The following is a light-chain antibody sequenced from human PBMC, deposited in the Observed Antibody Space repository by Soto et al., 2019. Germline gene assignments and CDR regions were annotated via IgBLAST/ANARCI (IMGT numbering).Light chain of an antibody. V-gene: IGLV2-14*03. CDR3: RIFTTSSTLV. Sequence: QSALAQPASVSGSPGQSITISCTGTSSDVCTYNHVSSYQQHPGKATKLIIYEVSNRPSGLSNRFSASKSGNTASLTISGLQSEDEASYSCRIFTTSSTLVFGTGTKVIVL. CDR1: SSDVCTYNH. CDR2: EVS. J-gene: IGLJ1*01.